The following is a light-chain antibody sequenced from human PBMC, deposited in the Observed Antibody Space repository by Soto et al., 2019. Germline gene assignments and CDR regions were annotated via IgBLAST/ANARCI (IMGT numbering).Light chain of an antibody. CDR1: QSVSSSY. V-gene: IGKV3-20*01. Sequence: EMVLTQSPGTLSLSPGERATLSCRASQSVSSSYLAWYQQKPGQAPRLLIYGASSRATCIPDRISGRGSRPDFTLTISRLEPEDFAVYYCQQYGRSWTFGQGTTVDIQ. J-gene: IGKJ1*01. CDR3: QQYGRSWT. CDR2: GAS.